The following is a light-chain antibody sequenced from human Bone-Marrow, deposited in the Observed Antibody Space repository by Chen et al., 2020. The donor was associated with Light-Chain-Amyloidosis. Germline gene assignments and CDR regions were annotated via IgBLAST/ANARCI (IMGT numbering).Light chain of an antibody. J-gene: IGLJ1*01. V-gene: IGLV2-14*01. CDR2: EVT. CDR3: SSYTITTTLV. Sequence: QSALTQPASVSGSPGQSITISCTGTSSDVGGDNHVSWYQQHPDKAPKLMIYEVTNRPSWVPDRFSGSKSDNTASLTISGRQTADEADYFCSSYTITTTLVFGCGTRVTFL. CDR1: SSDVGGDNH.